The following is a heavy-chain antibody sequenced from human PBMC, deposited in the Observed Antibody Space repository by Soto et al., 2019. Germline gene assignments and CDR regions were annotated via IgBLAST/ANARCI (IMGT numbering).Heavy chain of an antibody. CDR1: GFTFSSYS. J-gene: IGHJ3*02. CDR3: ASYSFNSCTNAIYAFDI. V-gene: IGHV3-21*01. CDR2: ISSSSSYI. D-gene: IGHD2-8*01. Sequence: GGSLRLSCAASGFTFSSYSMNWVRQAPGKGLEWVSSISSSSSYIYYADSVKGRFTISRDNAKNSLYLQMNSLRAEDTAVYYCASYSFNSCTNAIYAFDIWGQGTMVPVSS.